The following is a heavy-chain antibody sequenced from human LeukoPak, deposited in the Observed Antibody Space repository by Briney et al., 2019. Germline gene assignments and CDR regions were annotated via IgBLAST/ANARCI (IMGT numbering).Heavy chain of an antibody. CDR2: INNDGRST. CDR3: VSGAYYSDKGGYLHH. D-gene: IGHD3-22*01. CDR1: GFTFSSYW. J-gene: IGHJ5*02. Sequence: GGSLRLSCAASGFTFSSYWMHWLRQAAGKGLVWVSRINNDGRSTTHADSVKGRFTISRDNAKNTLYLQMNSLRAEDTAVYYCVSGAYYSDKGGYLHHWGQGTLVTVSS. V-gene: IGHV3-74*01.